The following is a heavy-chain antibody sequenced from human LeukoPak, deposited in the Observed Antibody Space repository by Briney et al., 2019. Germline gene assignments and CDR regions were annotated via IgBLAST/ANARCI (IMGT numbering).Heavy chain of an antibody. Sequence: GGSLRLSCAASGFTFSSYAMSWVRQAPGMGPEWVSGINWNGGSTGYADSVKGRFTISRDNAKNSLYLQMNSLRVEDTALYYCARDAPFGGAFDIWGQGTMVTVSS. J-gene: IGHJ3*02. CDR1: GFTFSSYA. D-gene: IGHD2-15*01. V-gene: IGHV3-20*04. CDR2: INWNGGST. CDR3: ARDAPFGGAFDI.